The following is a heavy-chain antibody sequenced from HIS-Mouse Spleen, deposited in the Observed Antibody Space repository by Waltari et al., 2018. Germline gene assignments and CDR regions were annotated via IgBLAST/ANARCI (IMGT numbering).Heavy chain of an antibody. CDR2: IYYSGST. D-gene: IGHD6-13*01. CDR1: GGSISSSSYY. Sequence: QLQLQESGPGLVKPSETLSLTCTVSGGSISSSSYYWGWFRQPPGKGLEWIGSIYYSGSTYYNPSLKSRVTISVDTSKNQSSLKLSSVTAADTAVYYCAREIPYSSSWYDWYFDLWGRGTLVTVSS. V-gene: IGHV4-39*07. CDR3: AREIPYSSSWYDWYFDL. J-gene: IGHJ2*01.